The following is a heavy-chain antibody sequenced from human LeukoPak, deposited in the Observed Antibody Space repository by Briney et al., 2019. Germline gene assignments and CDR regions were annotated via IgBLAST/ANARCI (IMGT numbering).Heavy chain of an antibody. CDR1: GGSISSGGYY. Sequence: SETLSLTCTVSGGSISSGGYYWSWIRQHPGKGLEWIGYIYYSGSTYYNPSLKSRVTISVDTSKNQFSLKLGSVTAADTAVYYCARAPPYPPYGMDVWGKGTTVTASS. CDR3: ARAPPYPPYGMDV. V-gene: IGHV4-31*03. J-gene: IGHJ6*04. CDR2: IYYSGST.